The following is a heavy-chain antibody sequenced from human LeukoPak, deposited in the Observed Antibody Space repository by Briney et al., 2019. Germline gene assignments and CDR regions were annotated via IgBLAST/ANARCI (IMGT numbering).Heavy chain of an antibody. CDR2: IYYSGST. D-gene: IGHD3-3*01. Sequence: SETLSLTCTVSGGSISSSSYYWGWIRQPPGKGLEWIGSIYYSGSTYYNPSLKSRVTISVDTSKNQFSLKLSSVTAADTAVYYCARGLRFLEWLAREFDYWGQGALVTVSS. J-gene: IGHJ4*02. CDR1: GGSISSSSYY. V-gene: IGHV4-39*07. CDR3: ARGLRFLEWLAREFDY.